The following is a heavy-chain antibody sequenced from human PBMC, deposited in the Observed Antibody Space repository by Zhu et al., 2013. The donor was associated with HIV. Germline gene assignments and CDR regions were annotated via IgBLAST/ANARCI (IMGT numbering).Heavy chain of an antibody. Sequence: QVQLVQSGAEVKKPGSSVKVSCKASGGTFSSYAISWVRQAPGQGLEWMGGINPNSGGTNYAQKFQGRVTMTRDTSISTAYMELSRLRSDDTAVYYCARGFVGGYPYYFDYWGQGTLVTVSS. CDR2: INPNSGGT. CDR3: ARGFVGGYPYYFDY. J-gene: IGHJ4*02. V-gene: IGHV1-2*02. CDR1: GGTFSSYA. D-gene: IGHD3-22*01.